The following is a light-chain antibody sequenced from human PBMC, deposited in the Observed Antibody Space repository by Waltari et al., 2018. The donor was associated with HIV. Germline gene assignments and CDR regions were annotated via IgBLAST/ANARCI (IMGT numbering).Light chain of an antibody. CDR3: AAWDDSLNGPV. CDR1: SSTIGSNT. CDR2: PNN. Sequence: QSVLTQPPSASGTPGQRVTISCSGRSSTIGSNTVHWYQQRPGTAPKLLTYPNNQRPSGVPDRFSGSKSGTAASLAISGLQSEDEADYYCAAWDDSLNGPVFGVGTKLTVL. J-gene: IGLJ2*01. V-gene: IGLV1-44*01.